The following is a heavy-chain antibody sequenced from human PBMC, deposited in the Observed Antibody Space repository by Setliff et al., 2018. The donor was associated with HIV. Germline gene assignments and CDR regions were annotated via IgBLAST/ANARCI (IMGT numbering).Heavy chain of an antibody. V-gene: IGHV3-20*04. D-gene: IGHD3-16*01. CDR1: GFTFNNNG. CDR2: ITSNGGRT. J-gene: IGHJ4*02. Sequence: GESLKISCAASGFTFNNNGMSWVRQAPGKGLEWVSGITSNGGRTGYADSVKGRFTISRDNAKNTLYLQMSSLRADDTAVYYCARVDDDYVWARTYFDYWGQGSLVTVSS. CDR3: ARVDDDYVWARTYFDY.